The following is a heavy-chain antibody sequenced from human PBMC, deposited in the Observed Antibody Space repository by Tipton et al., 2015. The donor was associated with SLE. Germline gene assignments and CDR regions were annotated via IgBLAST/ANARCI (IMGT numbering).Heavy chain of an antibody. CDR2: IYYSGST. CDR1: GGSISSGDYY. V-gene: IGHV4-30-4*01. Sequence: TLSLTCTVSGGSISSGDYYWSWIRQPPGKGLEWIGYIYYSGSTYYNPSLKSRVTISVDTSKNQFSLKLSSVTAAGTAVHYCAGSYDSSPYYFDYWGQGTLVTVSS. CDR3: AGSYDSSPYYFDY. D-gene: IGHD3-16*01. J-gene: IGHJ4*02.